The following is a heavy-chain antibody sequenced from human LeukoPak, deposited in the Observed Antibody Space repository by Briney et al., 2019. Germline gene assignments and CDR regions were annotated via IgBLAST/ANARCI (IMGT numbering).Heavy chain of an antibody. V-gene: IGHV5-51*01. CDR3: MRSDDGGYYYGR. J-gene: IGHJ4*02. CDR2: TYPGDSDT. CDR1: GYSYISYW. Sequence: GGSLMISCKGFGYSYISYWMGWVGQMPRKGLEWMGITYPGDSDTRSSLSFQSQVTMSADKSISTAYLQWSRLKASDSATYYCMRSDDGGYYYGRWGQGTLVTVSS. D-gene: IGHD5-18*01.